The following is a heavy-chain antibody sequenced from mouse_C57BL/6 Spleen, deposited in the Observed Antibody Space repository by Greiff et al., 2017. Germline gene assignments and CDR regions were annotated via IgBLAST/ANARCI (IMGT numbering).Heavy chain of an antibody. V-gene: IGHV1-62-2*01. CDR2: VYPGSGSI. D-gene: IGHD2-2*01. CDR1: GYTFTEYT. Sequence: VQLQQSGAELVKPGASVKLSCKASGYTFTEYTIHWVKQRPGQGLEWIGWVYPGSGSIKYNEKFKDKATLTADKSSSTGYMELSRLTSEDSAVYCCARHDGYGGPFCDWGQGATLTVSS. CDR3: ARHDGYGGPFCD. J-gene: IGHJ2*01.